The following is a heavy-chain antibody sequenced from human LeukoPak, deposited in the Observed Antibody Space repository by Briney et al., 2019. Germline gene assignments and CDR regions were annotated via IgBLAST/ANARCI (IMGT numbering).Heavy chain of an antibody. Sequence: SETLSLTCTVSGGSISSGGYYWSWIRQHPGKGLEWIGYIYYSGSTYYNPSLKSRVTISVDTSKNQFSLKLSSVTAADTAVYYCASIDYDSSGYYYAYWGQGTLVTVSS. CDR3: ASIDYDSSGYYYAY. D-gene: IGHD3-22*01. CDR1: GGSISSGGYY. J-gene: IGHJ4*02. CDR2: IYYSGST. V-gene: IGHV4-31*03.